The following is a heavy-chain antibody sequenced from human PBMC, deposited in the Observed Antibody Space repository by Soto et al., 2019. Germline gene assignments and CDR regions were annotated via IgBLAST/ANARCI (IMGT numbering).Heavy chain of an antibody. CDR3: AKGDTMIVVVNCFAY. V-gene: IGHV3-23*01. CDR2: ISGSGGST. D-gene: IGHD3-22*01. J-gene: IGHJ4*02. Sequence: GGSLRLSCAASGFTFISYAMSWVRQAPGKGLEWVSAISGSGGSTYYADSVKGRFTISRDNSKNTLYLQMNSLRAEDTAVYYCAKGDTMIVVVNCFAYWGQGTLVTVSS. CDR1: GFTFISYA.